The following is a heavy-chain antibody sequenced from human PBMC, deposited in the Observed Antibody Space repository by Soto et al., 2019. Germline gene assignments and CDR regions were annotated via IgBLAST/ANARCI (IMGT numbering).Heavy chain of an antibody. CDR1: GGSISRGDYY. Sequence: QVQLQESGPGLVKPSQTLSLTCIVSGGSISRGDYYWSWVRQPPGKGLAWIGYVDYSGTTYYNPSLKSRLTISMDTSEDQFSRKLSSVAAAETAVYYCARTWCLDLWGRGSLVTVAS. V-gene: IGHV4-30-4*01. CDR3: ARTWCLDL. CDR2: VDYSGTT. J-gene: IGHJ2*01.